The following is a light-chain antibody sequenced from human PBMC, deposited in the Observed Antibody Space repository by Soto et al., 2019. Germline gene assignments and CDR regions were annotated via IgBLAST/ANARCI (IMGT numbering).Light chain of an antibody. V-gene: IGLV2-8*01. CDR1: SSDIGAYNY. CDR2: DVS. Sequence: QSVLTQPPSASGSPGQSVTISCTGTSSDIGAYNYVSWFQQHPGKAPKLMIYDVSKRPSGVPDRFSGSKSGNTASLPVSGLQAADEADYYCSSYAGINTYYVFGTGTKVPVL. J-gene: IGLJ1*01. CDR3: SSYAGINTYYV.